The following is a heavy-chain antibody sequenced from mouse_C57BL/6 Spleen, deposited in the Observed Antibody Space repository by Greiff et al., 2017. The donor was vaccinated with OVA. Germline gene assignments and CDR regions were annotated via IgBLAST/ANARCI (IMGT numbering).Heavy chain of an antibody. CDR1: GYTFTSYW. Sequence: QVQLQQPGAELVKPGASVKLSCKASGYTFTSYWMHWVKQRPGRGLEWIGRIDPNSGCTKYNEKFKSKATLTVDKPTSTAYMQLSSLTSEDSAVYDCARGITTDSYWYFDVWGTGTTVTVAS. V-gene: IGHV1-72*01. J-gene: IGHJ1*03. CDR2: IDPNSGCT. CDR3: ARGITTDSYWYFDV. D-gene: IGHD2-4*01.